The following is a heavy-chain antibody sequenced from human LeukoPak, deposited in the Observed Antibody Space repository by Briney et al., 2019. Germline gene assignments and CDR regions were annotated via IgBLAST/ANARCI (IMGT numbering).Heavy chain of an antibody. J-gene: IGHJ4*02. CDR1: GGSISSYY. CDR3: ARGRTPWGLPLAY. V-gene: IGHV4-34*01. Sequence: PSETLSLTCTVSGGSISSYYWSWIRQPPGKGLEWIGEINHSGSTNYNPSLKSRVTISVDTSKNQFSLKLSSVTAADTAVYYCARGRTPWGLPLAYWGQGTLVTVSS. CDR2: INHSGST. D-gene: IGHD3-16*01.